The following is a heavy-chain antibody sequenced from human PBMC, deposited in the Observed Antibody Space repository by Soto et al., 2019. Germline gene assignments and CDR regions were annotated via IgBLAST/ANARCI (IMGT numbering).Heavy chain of an antibody. D-gene: IGHD3-10*01. CDR3: ARRGGDRYHYYGLAV. V-gene: IGHV4-30-4*01. Sequence: SETLSLTCTVSGGSISSGDYYWSWIRQPPGKGLEWIGYIYYSGSTYYNPSLKSRVTISVDTSKNQFSLKLSSVTAADTAVYYCARRGGDRYHYYGLAVWGQGTTVTVSS. J-gene: IGHJ6*02. CDR2: IYYSGST. CDR1: GGSISSGDYY.